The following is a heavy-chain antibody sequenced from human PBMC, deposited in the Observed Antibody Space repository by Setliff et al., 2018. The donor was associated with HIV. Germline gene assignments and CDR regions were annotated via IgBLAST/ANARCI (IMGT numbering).Heavy chain of an antibody. CDR1: GDSISNNGFF. V-gene: IGHV4-31*03. CDR2: IYYSGTI. Sequence: PSETLSLTCNVSGDSISNNGFFWGWIRQHPGMGLEWIGSIYYSGTIYYNPSLKSRLIISLDTSKNQFSLKLSSVTAADTAVYYCARAPYWRSRPGWFDPWGQGTLVTVSS. J-gene: IGHJ5*02. CDR3: ARAPYWRSRPGWFDP. D-gene: IGHD1-1*01.